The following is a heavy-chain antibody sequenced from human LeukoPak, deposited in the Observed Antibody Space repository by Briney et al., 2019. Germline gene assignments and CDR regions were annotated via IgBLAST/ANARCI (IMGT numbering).Heavy chain of an antibody. CDR3: ARRAAPPSSSWFDWYFDL. CDR1: GGSISSYY. V-gene: IGHV4-59*08. CDR2: IYYSGST. D-gene: IGHD6-13*01. J-gene: IGHJ2*01. Sequence: SETLSLTCTVSGGSISSYYWSWIRQPPGKGLEWIGYIYYSGSTNYNLSLKSRVTISVDTSKNQFSLKLSSVTAADTAVYYCARRAAPPSSSWFDWYFDLWGRGTLVTVSS.